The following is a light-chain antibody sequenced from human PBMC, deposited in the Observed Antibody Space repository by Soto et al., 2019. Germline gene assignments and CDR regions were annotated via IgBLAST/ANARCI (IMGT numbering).Light chain of an antibody. CDR1: SGDVGGYNF. Sequence: QSALTQPRSVSGSPGQSVTISCTGASGDVGGYNFVSWYQQHPGKAPTLMIFDVSQRPSGVPDRFSGSKSGNTASLTISGLQAEDVADYYCCSYGGSYTWVFGGGTKVTVL. J-gene: IGLJ3*02. V-gene: IGLV2-11*01. CDR3: CSYGGSYTWV. CDR2: DVS.